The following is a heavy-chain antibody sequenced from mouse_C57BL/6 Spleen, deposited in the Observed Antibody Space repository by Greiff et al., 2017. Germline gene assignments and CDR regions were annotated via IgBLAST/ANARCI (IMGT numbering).Heavy chain of an antibody. CDR3: ARHEVVSYFDY. D-gene: IGHD1-1*01. CDR2: ISSGGSYT. V-gene: IGHV5-6*01. J-gene: IGHJ2*01. Sequence: VQLQQSGGDLVKPGGSLKLSCAASGFTFSSYGMSWVRQTPDKRLEWVATISSGGSYTYYPDSVKGRFTISRDNAKNTLYLQMSSLKSEDTAMYYCARHEVVSYFDYWGQGTTLTVSS. CDR1: GFTFSSYG.